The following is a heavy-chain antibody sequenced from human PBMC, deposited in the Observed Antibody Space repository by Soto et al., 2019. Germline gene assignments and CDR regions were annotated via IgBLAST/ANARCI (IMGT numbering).Heavy chain of an antibody. CDR1: GFSFSIYE. D-gene: IGHD6-13*01. V-gene: IGHV3-48*03. CDR3: ARAAAGSYYYGMDI. Sequence: PGGSLRLSCAVSGFSFSIYEMNWVRQAPGKGLEWVSYISGGGTTTYYADSVKGRFTISRDNAKNSLYLQMNSLRAEDTAVYYCARAAAGSYYYGMDIWGQGTTVTVSS. J-gene: IGHJ6*02. CDR2: ISGGGTTT.